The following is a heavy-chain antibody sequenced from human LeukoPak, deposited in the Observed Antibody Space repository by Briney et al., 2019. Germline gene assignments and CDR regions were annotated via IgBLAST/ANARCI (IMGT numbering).Heavy chain of an antibody. J-gene: IGHJ4*02. V-gene: IGHV4-34*01. CDR3: ANYRYGYRGMDS. D-gene: IGHD5-18*01. Sequence: PSETLSLTCRVYGGSFSGYYWSWIRQPPGKGLEWIGEINYSGTINYNPSLKSRGIISLDTSKNYFSLKLNSVAAADTAIYYGANYRYGYRGMDSWGQGTQVIVSS. CDR2: INYSGTI. CDR1: GGSFSGYY.